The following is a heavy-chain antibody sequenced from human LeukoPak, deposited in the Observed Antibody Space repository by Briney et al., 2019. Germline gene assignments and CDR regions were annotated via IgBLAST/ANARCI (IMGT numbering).Heavy chain of an antibody. J-gene: IGHJ4*02. CDR1: GFTFSSYA. Sequence: PGGSLRLSCAASGFTFSSYAMHWVRQAPGKGLERVAVISYDGSNKYYADSVKGRFTISRDNSKNTLYLQMSSLRAEDTAVYYCARERHDWGQGTLVTVSS. CDR2: ISYDGSNK. V-gene: IGHV3-30*04. CDR3: ARERHD.